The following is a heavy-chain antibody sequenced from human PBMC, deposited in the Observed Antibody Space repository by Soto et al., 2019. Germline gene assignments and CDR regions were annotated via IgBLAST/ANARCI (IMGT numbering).Heavy chain of an antibody. V-gene: IGHV1-18*01. CDR1: GYTFTSYG. CDR3: ARDPLAFDFWSGYLYFDL. D-gene: IGHD3-3*01. Sequence: QVQLVQSGAEVKKPGASVKVSCKASGYTFTSYGISWVRQAPGQGLEWRGWISAYNGNTNYAQKLQGRFTMTTDTSTSTDYMEMRSRTYDDTAVYYWARDPLAFDFWSGYLYFDLWGRGTLVTVSS. J-gene: IGHJ2*01. CDR2: ISAYNGNT.